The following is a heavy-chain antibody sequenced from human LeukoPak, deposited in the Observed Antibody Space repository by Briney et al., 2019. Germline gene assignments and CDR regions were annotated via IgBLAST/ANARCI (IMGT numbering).Heavy chain of an antibody. CDR1: GYTFTSYG. J-gene: IGHJ5*02. V-gene: IGHV1-18*01. CDR2: ISAYNGNT. Sequence: ASVKVSCKASGYTFTSYGISWVRQAPGQGLEWMGWISAYNGNTNYAQKLQGRVTMTTDTSTSTAYMELRSLRSDDTAVYYCARDSSYSSGWHNWFDPWGQGTLVTVSS. CDR3: ARDSSYSSGWHNWFDP. D-gene: IGHD6-19*01.